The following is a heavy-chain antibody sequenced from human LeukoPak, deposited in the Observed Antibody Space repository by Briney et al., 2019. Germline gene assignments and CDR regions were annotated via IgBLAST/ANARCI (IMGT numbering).Heavy chain of an antibody. J-gene: IGHJ4*02. D-gene: IGHD6-19*01. CDR1: GVTFNHYA. CDR2: ISGDGGST. Sequence: GGSLRLSCAASGVTFNHYAMHWVRQAPGKGLEWVSLISGDGGSTYYADSVKGRFTISRDNSKNSRYLQMNSLRTEDTALYYCANDIGMGSGWYFDYWGQGTLVTISS. V-gene: IGHV3-43*02. CDR3: ANDIGMGSGWYFDY.